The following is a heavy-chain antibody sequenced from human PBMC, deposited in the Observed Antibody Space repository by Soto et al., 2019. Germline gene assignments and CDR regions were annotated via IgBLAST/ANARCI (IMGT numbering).Heavy chain of an antibody. CDR3: AKIQLGDYYDSSGYDFDY. D-gene: IGHD3-22*01. V-gene: IGHV3-30*18. CDR2: ISYAGSNK. J-gene: IGHJ4*02. Sequence: QVQLVESGGGVVQPGRSLRLSCSDSGFTFSSYGMHWVRQAPGKGLEWVAVISYAGSNKYYADSVKGRFTISRDNSKNTLYLQMNSLRAEDTAVYYCAKIQLGDYYDSSGYDFDYWGQGTLVTVSS. CDR1: GFTFSSYG.